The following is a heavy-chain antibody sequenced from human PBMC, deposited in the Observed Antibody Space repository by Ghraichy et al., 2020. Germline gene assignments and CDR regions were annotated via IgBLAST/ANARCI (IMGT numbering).Heavy chain of an antibody. Sequence: GGSLRLSCAASGFTFSNYGMHWVRQAPGKGLEWVAAIQSDGSIEYYGDSVRGRFTISRDDSKNTLFLQMNSLRAEDTAVFYCGRDLSYGGTEYWGQGTLVTVSS. D-gene: IGHD4-23*01. CDR2: IQSDGSIE. J-gene: IGHJ4*02. CDR3: GRDLSYGGTEY. CDR1: GFTFSNYG. V-gene: IGHV3-33*05.